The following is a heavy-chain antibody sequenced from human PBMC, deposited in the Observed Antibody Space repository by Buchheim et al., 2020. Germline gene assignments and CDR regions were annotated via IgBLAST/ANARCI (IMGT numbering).Heavy chain of an antibody. D-gene: IGHD4-17*01. CDR1: GGSISSGDYY. CDR3: ARDGDDYGDYNTGYFQH. J-gene: IGHJ1*01. Sequence: QVQLQESGPGLVKPSQTLSLTCTVFGGSISSGDYYWSWIRQPPGKGLEWIGYIDYSGSTYYNPSLKSRVPISVETSNNQFSLKLSSVTAADTAVYYCARDGDDYGDYNTGYFQHWGQGTL. V-gene: IGHV4-30-4*01. CDR2: IDYSGST.